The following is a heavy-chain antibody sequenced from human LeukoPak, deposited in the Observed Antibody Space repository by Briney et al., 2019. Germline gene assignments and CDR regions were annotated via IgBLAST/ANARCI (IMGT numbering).Heavy chain of an antibody. CDR1: GGSISSYY. J-gene: IGHJ3*02. V-gene: IGHV4-59*01. Sequence: PETLSLTCTVSGGSISSYYWSWIRQPPGKGLEWIGYIYYSGSTNYNPSLKSRVTISVDTSKNQFSLKLSSVTAADTAVYYCARFGKYYYDSSGYYLDAFDIWGQGTMVTVSS. D-gene: IGHD3-22*01. CDR2: IYYSGST. CDR3: ARFGKYYYDSSGYYLDAFDI.